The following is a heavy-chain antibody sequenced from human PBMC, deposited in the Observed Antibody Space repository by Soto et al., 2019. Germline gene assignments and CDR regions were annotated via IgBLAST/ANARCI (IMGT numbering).Heavy chain of an antibody. V-gene: IGHV1-3*01. CDR2: INAGNGNT. D-gene: IGHD6-19*01. J-gene: IGHJ4*02. Sequence: QVQLVQSGAEVKKPGASVKVSCKASGYTFTSYAMHWVRQAPGQRLEWMGWINAGNGNTKYSQKFQGRVTNTRDTSASTAYVELSSLRSEDTAVYYCARVRSSGWYFDYWGQGTLVTVSS. CDR1: GYTFTSYA. CDR3: ARVRSSGWYFDY.